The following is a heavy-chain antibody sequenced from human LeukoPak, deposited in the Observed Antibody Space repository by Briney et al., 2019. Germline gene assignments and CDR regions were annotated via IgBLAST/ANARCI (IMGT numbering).Heavy chain of an antibody. J-gene: IGHJ4*02. Sequence: SETLSLTCTVSGGSISTFYWSWLRQPPGKQLEWIGYVYYSGSTNYNPSFKTRVTISVDTSKNQFSLKLSSVTPAVTAVYYCARVDYDSSGYFDYWGQGTLVTVSS. CDR1: GGSISTFY. CDR3: ARVDYDSSGYFDY. V-gene: IGHV4-59*01. D-gene: IGHD3-22*01. CDR2: VYYSGST.